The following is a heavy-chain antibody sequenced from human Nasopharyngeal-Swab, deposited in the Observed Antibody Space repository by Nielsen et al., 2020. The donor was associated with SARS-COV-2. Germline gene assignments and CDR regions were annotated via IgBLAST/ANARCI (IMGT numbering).Heavy chain of an antibody. V-gene: IGHV1-46*01. Sequence: VRQAPGQGLGWMGIINPSGGSTSYAQKFQGRVTMTRDTSTSTVYMELSSLRSEDTAVYYCARGRDCTNGVCYAGGTDAFDIWGQGTMVTVSS. CDR2: INPSGGST. J-gene: IGHJ3*02. D-gene: IGHD2-8*01. CDR3: ARGRDCTNGVCYAGGTDAFDI.